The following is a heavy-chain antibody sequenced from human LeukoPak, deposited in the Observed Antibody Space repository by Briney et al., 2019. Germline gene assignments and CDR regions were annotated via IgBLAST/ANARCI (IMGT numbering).Heavy chain of an antibody. CDR2: IYTSGST. Sequence: SQTLSLTCTVSGGSISSGSYYWSWIRQPAGKGLAWIGRIYTSGSTNYNPSLKSRVTISVDTSKNQFSLKLGSVTAADTAVYYCAREGNYYDSSGPPYFQHWGQGTLVTVSS. V-gene: IGHV4-61*02. CDR3: AREGNYYDSSGPPYFQH. J-gene: IGHJ1*01. D-gene: IGHD3-22*01. CDR1: GGSISSGSYY.